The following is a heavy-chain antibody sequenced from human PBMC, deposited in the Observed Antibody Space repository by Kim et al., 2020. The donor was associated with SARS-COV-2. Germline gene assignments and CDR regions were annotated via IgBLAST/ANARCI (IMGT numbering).Heavy chain of an antibody. D-gene: IGHD1-7*01. CDR3: ARDALNWNYGRVNWFDP. CDR1: GGSISSYY. J-gene: IGHJ5*02. Sequence: SETLSLTCTVSGGSISSYYWSWIRQPPGKGLEWIGYIYYSGSTNYNPSLKSRVTISVDTSKNQFSLKLSSVTAADTAVYYCARDALNWNYGRVNWFDPWGQGTLVTVSS. CDR2: IYYSGST. V-gene: IGHV4-59*01.